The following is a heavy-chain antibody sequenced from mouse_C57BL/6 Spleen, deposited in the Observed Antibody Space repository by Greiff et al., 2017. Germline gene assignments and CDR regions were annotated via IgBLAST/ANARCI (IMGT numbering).Heavy chain of an antibody. CDR2: INPNNGGP. CDR3: AREGVRGGYWHCDV. CDR1: GYTFTDYY. V-gene: IGHV1-18*01. D-gene: IGHD2-14*01. J-gene: IGHJ1*03. Sequence: EVQLQQPGPELVKPGASVKIPCKASGYTFTDYYMDWVKQSHGKSLEWIGDINPNNGGPIYNQKFKGKAPLPVDKSSSTAYMELRSLTSEDSAVFYCAREGVRGGYWHCDVWGTGTTVTVSS.